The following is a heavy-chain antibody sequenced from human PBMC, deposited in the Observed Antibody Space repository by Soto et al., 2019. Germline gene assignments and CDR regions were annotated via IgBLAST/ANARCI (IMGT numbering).Heavy chain of an antibody. CDR3: ARRSSSWYFDY. CDR1: GFTFSSYA. D-gene: IGHD6-13*01. J-gene: IGHJ4*02. CDR2: ISGSDGST. V-gene: IGHV3-23*01. Sequence: EVQLLESGGGLVQPGGSLRLSCAASGFTFSSYAMNWVRQAPGKGLEWVSVISGSDGSTYYADSVKGRFTISRDNSKNTLNLQMNSLRAEATAVYYFARRSSSWYFDYWGQGTLVTVSS.